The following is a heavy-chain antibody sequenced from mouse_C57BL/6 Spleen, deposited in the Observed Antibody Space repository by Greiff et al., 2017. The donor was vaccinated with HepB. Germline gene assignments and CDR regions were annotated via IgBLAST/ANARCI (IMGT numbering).Heavy chain of an antibody. CDR3: ARDYGRYAMDY. CDR2: ISYDGSN. Sequence: EVKLVESGPGLVKPSQSLSLTCSVTGYSITSGYYWNWIRQFPGNKLEWMGYISYDGSNNYNPSLKNRISITRDTSKNQFFLKLNSVTTEDTATYYCARDYGRYAMDYWGQGTSVTVSS. V-gene: IGHV3-6*01. D-gene: IGHD1-2*01. J-gene: IGHJ4*01. CDR1: GYSITSGYY.